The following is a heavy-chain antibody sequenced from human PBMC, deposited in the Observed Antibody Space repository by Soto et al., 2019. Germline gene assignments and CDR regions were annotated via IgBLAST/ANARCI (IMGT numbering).Heavy chain of an antibody. Sequence: MTSETLSLTCAVYGGSFSGYYWSWIRQPPGKGLEWIGEINHSGSTNYNPSLKSRVTISVDTSKNQFSLKLSSVTAADTAVYYCARRGNYCSSTSCYGIDAFDIWGQGTMVTVSS. D-gene: IGHD2-2*01. J-gene: IGHJ3*02. CDR1: GGSFSGYY. V-gene: IGHV4-34*01. CDR2: INHSGST. CDR3: ARRGNYCSSTSCYGIDAFDI.